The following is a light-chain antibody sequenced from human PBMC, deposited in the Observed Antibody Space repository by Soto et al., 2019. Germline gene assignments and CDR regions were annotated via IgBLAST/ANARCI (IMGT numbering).Light chain of an antibody. CDR3: HVWNGSSDHVL. Sequence: SYELTQQPSGSVAPGKTARITCGGDNIGSKNVHWHQQRPVQAPVLVIYYDSDRPSGMPERFSGSNSGNTATLTISSVEAGDEAYYYCHVWNGSSDHVLFGGGTKLTVL. CDR2: YDS. J-gene: IGLJ2*01. CDR1: NIGSKN. V-gene: IGLV3-21*04.